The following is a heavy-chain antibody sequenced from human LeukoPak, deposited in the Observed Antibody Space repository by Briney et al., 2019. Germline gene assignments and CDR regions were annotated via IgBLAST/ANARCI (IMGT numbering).Heavy chain of an antibody. CDR1: GGSISSSSHY. CDR2: IYYSGST. V-gene: IGHV4-39*01. CDR3: ARIVLGYCSSTSCYTWFDP. Sequence: SETLSLTCTVSGGSISSSSHYWGWIRQPPGKGLEWIGSIYYSGSTYYNPSLKSRVTISVDTSKNQFSLKLSSVTAADTAVYYCARIVLGYCSSTSCYTWFDPWGQGTLVTVSS. D-gene: IGHD2-2*02. J-gene: IGHJ5*02.